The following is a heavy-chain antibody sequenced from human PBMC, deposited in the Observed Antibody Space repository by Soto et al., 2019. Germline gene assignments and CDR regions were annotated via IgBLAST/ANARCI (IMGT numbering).Heavy chain of an antibody. CDR3: ASHRIVGATGGMRCFDP. J-gene: IGHJ5*02. Sequence: QLQLQESGPGLVKPSETLSLTCTVSGGSISSSSYYWGWIRQPPGKGLEWIGSIYYSGSTYYNPSLKSRVTISVDTSKNQFSLKLSSVTAADTAVYYCASHRIVGATGGMRCFDPWGQGTLVTVSS. D-gene: IGHD1-26*01. V-gene: IGHV4-39*01. CDR1: GGSISSSSYY. CDR2: IYYSGST.